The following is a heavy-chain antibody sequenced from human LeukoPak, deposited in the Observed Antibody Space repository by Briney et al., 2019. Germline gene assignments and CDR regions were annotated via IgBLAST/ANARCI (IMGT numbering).Heavy chain of an antibody. CDR2: INHSGST. J-gene: IGHJ4*02. D-gene: IGHD6-19*01. V-gene: IGHV4-34*01. Sequence: SETLSLTCTVSGGSISSYYWSWIRQPPGKGLEWIGEINHSGSTNYNPSLKSRVTISVDTSKNQFSLKLSSVTAADTAVYYCARHGYSSGWYSWAPSYFDYWGQGTLVTVSS. CDR3: ARHGYSSGWYSWAPSYFDY. CDR1: GGSISSYY.